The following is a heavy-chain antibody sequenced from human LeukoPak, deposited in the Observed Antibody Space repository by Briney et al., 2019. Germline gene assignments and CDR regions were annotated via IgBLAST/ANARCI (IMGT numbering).Heavy chain of an antibody. CDR1: GGSISSGGYS. D-gene: IGHD6-13*01. Sequence: SETLSLTCAVSGGSISSGGYSWSWIRQPPGKGLEWIGYIDHSGSTYYNPSLKSRVTISVDRSKNQFSLKLSSVTAADTAVYYCARGARGQQDYWGQGTLVTVSS. V-gene: IGHV4-30-2*01. J-gene: IGHJ4*02. CDR2: IDHSGST. CDR3: ARGARGQQDY.